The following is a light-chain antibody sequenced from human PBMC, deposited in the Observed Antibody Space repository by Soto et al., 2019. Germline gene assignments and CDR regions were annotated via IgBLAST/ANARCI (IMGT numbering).Light chain of an antibody. CDR2: DAS. J-gene: IGKJ4*01. V-gene: IGKV1-33*01. CDR3: QQFDNLPLT. Sequence: DIQMTQSLSSLSASVGDRVTITCQANQDINNSLNWYQQRPGEAPKILIYDASILEAGVPSRFSGSGFGTTFTLTISSLQPEDFATYYCQQFDNLPLTFGGGTKVELK. CDR1: QDINNS.